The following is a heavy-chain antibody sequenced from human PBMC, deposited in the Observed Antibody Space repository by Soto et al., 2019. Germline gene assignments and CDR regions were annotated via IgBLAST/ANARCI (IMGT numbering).Heavy chain of an antibody. CDR3: ARDGNFYDGSAYPGGFDY. CDR1: GGSIRWGGFY. V-gene: IGHV4-31*03. D-gene: IGHD3-22*01. J-gene: IGHJ4*02. Sequence: LSLTCTVSGGSIRWGGFYWTWVRLHPGKGLEWIGYIYHTGATYYNPSLKSRVAISGDTSKNQFSLRLGSVTAADTAVYYCARDGNFYDGSAYPGGFDYWGQGTLATVSS. CDR2: IYHTGAT.